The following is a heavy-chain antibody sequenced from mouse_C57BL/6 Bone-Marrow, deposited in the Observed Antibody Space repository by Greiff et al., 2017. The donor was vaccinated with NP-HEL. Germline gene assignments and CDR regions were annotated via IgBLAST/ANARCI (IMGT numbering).Heavy chain of an antibody. D-gene: IGHD1-1*01. CDR1: GFTFSDYY. Sequence: EVKLVESGGGLVQPGGSLKLSCAASGFTFSDYYMYWVRQTPEKRLEWVAYISNGGGSTYYPDTVKGRFTISRDNAKNTLYLQMSRLKSEDTAMYYCARHGSHYYGSSYWYFDVWGTGTTVTVSS. CDR2: ISNGGGST. J-gene: IGHJ1*03. CDR3: ARHGSHYYGSSYWYFDV. V-gene: IGHV5-12*01.